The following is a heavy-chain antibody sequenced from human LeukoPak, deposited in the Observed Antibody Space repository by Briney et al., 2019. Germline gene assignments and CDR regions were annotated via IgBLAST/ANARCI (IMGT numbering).Heavy chain of an antibody. V-gene: IGHV1-69*05. Sequence: ASVKVSCKASGGTFSSYAISWVRQAPGQGLEWMGRIIPIFGTANYAQKFQGRVTITTDESTSTAYMELSSLRSEDTVVYYCAREVDIVATGPGWFDPWGQGTLVTVSS. CDR3: AREVDIVATGPGWFDP. J-gene: IGHJ5*02. CDR2: IIPIFGTA. D-gene: IGHD5-12*01. CDR1: GGTFSSYA.